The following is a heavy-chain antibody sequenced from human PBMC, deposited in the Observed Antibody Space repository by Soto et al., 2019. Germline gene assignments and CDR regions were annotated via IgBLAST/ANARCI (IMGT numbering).Heavy chain of an antibody. CDR1: GGSVSSGSFY. J-gene: IGHJ5*02. D-gene: IGHD2-15*01. CDR2: IYYIGST. CDR3: ARTWYRWFDP. V-gene: IGHV4-61*01. Sequence: SETLSLTCTVSGGSVSSGSFYGSWIRQPPGEGLEWIGYIYYIGSTNYNPSLKSRVTISVDTSKNQFSLKLSSVTAADTAVYYCARTWYRWFDPWGQGTLVTVSS.